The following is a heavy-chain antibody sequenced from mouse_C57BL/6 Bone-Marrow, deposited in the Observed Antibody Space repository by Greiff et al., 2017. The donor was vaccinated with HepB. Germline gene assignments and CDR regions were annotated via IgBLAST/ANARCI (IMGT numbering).Heavy chain of an antibody. D-gene: IGHD1-1*01. J-gene: IGHJ2*01. CDR3: AREVITTVVATAYYFDY. Sequence: VQLQQSGAELVKPGASVKMSCKASGYTFTSYWITWVKQRPGQGLEWIGDIYPGSGSTNYNEKFKSKATLTVDTSSSTAYMQLSSLTSEDSAVYYCAREVITTVVATAYYFDYWGQGTTLTVSS. CDR1: GYTFTSYW. V-gene: IGHV1-55*01. CDR2: IYPGSGST.